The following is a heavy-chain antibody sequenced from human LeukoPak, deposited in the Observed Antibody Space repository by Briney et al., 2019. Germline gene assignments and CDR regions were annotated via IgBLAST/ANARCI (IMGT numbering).Heavy chain of an antibody. V-gene: IGHV1-69*04. CDR1: GGTFSSYA. CDR3: ARSSHYYGSGSYYPKWGYYGMDV. D-gene: IGHD3-10*01. Sequence: ASVKVSCKASGGTFSSYAISWVRQAPGQGLEWMGRIIPILGIANHAQKFQGRVTITADKSTSTAYMELSSLRSEDTAVYYCARSSHYYGSGSYYPKWGYYGMDVWGQGTTVTVSS. CDR2: IIPILGIA. J-gene: IGHJ6*02.